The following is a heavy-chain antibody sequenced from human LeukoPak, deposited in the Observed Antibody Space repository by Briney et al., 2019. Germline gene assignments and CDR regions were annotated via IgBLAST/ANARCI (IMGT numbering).Heavy chain of an antibody. Sequence: GGSLRLSCAASGLAFSDYWMSWVRQAPGKGLEWVAVIKYDGSNKSYADSVKGRFTISRDNSRSTLYLQMNSLRPDDTAVYNCARCRNYDLLTGPYYFDYWGQGSLVTVSS. CDR3: ARCRNYDLLTGPYYFDY. V-gene: IGHV3-30*03. CDR1: GLAFSDYW. D-gene: IGHD3-9*01. CDR2: IKYDGSNK. J-gene: IGHJ4*02.